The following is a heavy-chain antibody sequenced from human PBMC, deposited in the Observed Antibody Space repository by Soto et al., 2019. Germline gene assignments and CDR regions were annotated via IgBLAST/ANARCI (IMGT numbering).Heavy chain of an antibody. CDR1: SGSISTDYW. D-gene: IGHD3-10*01. CDR2: IDGSGYT. J-gene: IGHJ4*02. CDR3: ARKQAGVFYGIDY. V-gene: IGHV4-31*11. Sequence: PSETLSLTCAVSSGSISTDYWWRWVRHPPGKGLEWLGYIDGSGYTFYHTSLQSRLIHSMDTSTSQFSLKLSSATAADTAAYFCARKQAGVFYGIDYWGQGTMVTVSS.